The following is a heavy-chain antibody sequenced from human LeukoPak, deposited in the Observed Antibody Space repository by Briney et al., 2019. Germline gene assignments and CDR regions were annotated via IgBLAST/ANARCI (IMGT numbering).Heavy chain of an antibody. CDR3: ARTQKGLGGRRAFDI. CDR2: IYHSGST. CDR1: GYSISSGYY. V-gene: IGHV4-38-2*02. D-gene: IGHD3-16*01. J-gene: IGHJ3*02. Sequence: SETLSLTCTVSGYSISSGYYWGWIRQPPGKGLEWIGSIYHSGSTYYNPSLKSRVTISVDTSKNQFSLKLSSVTATDTAVYYCARTQKGLGGRRAFDIWGQGTMVTVSS.